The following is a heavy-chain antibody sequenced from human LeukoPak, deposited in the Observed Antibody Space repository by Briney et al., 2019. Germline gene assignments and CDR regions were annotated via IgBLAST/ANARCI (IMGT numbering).Heavy chain of an antibody. Sequence: SETLSLTCTASGVSFSSDYWSWIRQPPGKGPEWIGYIYYSGSTNYNPSLKSRVTISVDTSKNQFSLKLSSVTAADTAVYYCARDRTVTGGMDVWGQGTTVTVSS. CDR2: IYYSGST. D-gene: IGHD4-11*01. J-gene: IGHJ6*02. V-gene: IGHV4-59*01. CDR3: ARDRTVTGGMDV. CDR1: GVSFSSDY.